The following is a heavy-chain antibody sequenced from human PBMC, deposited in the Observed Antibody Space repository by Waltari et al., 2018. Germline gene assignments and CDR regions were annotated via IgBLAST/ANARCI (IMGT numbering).Heavy chain of an antibody. V-gene: IGHV3-30*04. CDR1: EFTFRSHA. Sequence: QVQVVESGGGVVQPGRSLRLSCAASEFTFRSHAMHWVRQAPGKGLEWVAVISYNGRNIYYEDSVKGRFTISRDNSKKTLYLQMSSLRAEDTAVYYCARDYCDRTNCHGMDVWGQGTTVTVSS. D-gene: IGHD3-22*01. CDR2: ISYNGRNI. J-gene: IGHJ6*02. CDR3: ARDYCDRTNCHGMDV.